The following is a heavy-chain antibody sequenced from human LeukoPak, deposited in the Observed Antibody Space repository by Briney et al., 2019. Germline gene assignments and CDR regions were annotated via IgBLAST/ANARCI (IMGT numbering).Heavy chain of an antibody. D-gene: IGHD3-9*01. CDR1: GFTFSSYA. V-gene: IGHV3-23*01. CDR3: AKDDYDILTGYYSYYYYYMDV. CDR2: ISGGGGRT. Sequence: GESLRLSCAASGFTFSSYAMSWVRQAPGKGLEWVSAISGGGGRTYYADSVKGRLTISRDNSRNTLYLQMNSLRAEDTAVYYCAKDDYDILTGYYSYYYYYMDVWGKGTTVTVSS. J-gene: IGHJ6*03.